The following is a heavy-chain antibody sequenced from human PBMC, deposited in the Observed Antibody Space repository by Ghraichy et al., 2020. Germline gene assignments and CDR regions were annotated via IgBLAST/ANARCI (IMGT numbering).Heavy chain of an antibody. Sequence: ALVKVSCKASGYNFISYSISWVRQAPGQGLEWMGWISTYNGNRNYAQNLQGRLTMTTDTSTSTAYMELRSLRSDDTAVYYCARVGSSGSSRYWGQGTLVTVSS. D-gene: IGHD1-26*01. CDR1: GYNFISYS. V-gene: IGHV1-18*01. CDR3: ARVGSSGSSRY. CDR2: ISTYNGNR. J-gene: IGHJ4*02.